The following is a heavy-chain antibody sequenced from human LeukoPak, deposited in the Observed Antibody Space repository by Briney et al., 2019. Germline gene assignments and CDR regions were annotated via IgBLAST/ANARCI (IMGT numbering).Heavy chain of an antibody. V-gene: IGHV1-69*05. D-gene: IGHD3-22*01. Sequence: ASVKVSCKASGGTFSSYAISWVRQAPGQGLEWMGRIIPIFGTANYAQKFQGRVTITTDESTSTAYMELSSLRSEDTAMYYCARARDSIGKEINWFDPWGQGTLVTVSS. CDR2: IIPIFGTA. J-gene: IGHJ5*02. CDR3: ARARDSIGKEINWFDP. CDR1: GGTFSSYA.